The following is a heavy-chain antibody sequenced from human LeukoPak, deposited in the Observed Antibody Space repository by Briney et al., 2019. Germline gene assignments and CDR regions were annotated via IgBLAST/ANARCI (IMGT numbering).Heavy chain of an antibody. Sequence: GGSLRLSCAASGFSFSTYGMHWVRQGPDMRLEWVAVISYDGINKYYRDSVKGRFTISRDNSENTVSLEMNNLRAEDTAVYYCAKGGDYYGSGSYYTYFDYWGQGTLVTVSS. CDR1: GFSFSTYG. CDR2: ISYDGINK. D-gene: IGHD3-10*01. J-gene: IGHJ4*02. V-gene: IGHV3-30*18. CDR3: AKGGDYYGSGSYYTYFDY.